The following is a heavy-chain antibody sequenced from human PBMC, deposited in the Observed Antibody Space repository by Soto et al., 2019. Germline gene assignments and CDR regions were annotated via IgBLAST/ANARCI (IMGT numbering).Heavy chain of an antibody. CDR2: IKEGGSEQ. CDR1: GFTFSNFW. Sequence: EVQLVQSGGGLVQPGGSLRLSCAASGFTFSNFWMTWVRQAPGKGLEWVANIKEGGSEQSYVDSVKGRFTISRDNAKNSLYLQMNSLRAEDTAVYYCARGYHYFDYWGQGTLVTVSS. J-gene: IGHJ4*02. CDR3: ARGYHYFDY. V-gene: IGHV3-7*05. D-gene: IGHD1-26*01.